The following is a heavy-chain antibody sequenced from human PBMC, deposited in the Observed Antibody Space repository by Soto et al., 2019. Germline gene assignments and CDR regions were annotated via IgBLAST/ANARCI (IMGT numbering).Heavy chain of an antibody. CDR1: GGSVSSGNYY. V-gene: IGHV4-61*01. CDR2: FYYTGST. Sequence: SETLSLTCTVSGGSVSSGNYYWSWIRQPPGKGLEWIGYFYYTGSTNYNPSLKSRVTISIDASKNQSSLRLSSVTAADTAVYYCARSMHYSDGSNYSPFDYWGQGTLVTAPQ. D-gene: IGHD3-22*01. J-gene: IGHJ4*02. CDR3: ARSMHYSDGSNYSPFDY.